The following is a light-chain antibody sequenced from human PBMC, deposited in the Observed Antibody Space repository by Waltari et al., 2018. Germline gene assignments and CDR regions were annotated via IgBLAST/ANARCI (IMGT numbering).Light chain of an antibody. CDR3: QQYDNLPRVT. Sequence: DIQMTQSPSSLSASVGDRVTITCQASQDISNYLNWYQQKPGKAPKLLIYDASNLETGVPSRFSGSGSGTDFTFTISSLQPEDIETYYCQQYDNLPRVTFGPGTKVDIK. CDR1: QDISNY. V-gene: IGKV1-33*01. J-gene: IGKJ3*01. CDR2: DAS.